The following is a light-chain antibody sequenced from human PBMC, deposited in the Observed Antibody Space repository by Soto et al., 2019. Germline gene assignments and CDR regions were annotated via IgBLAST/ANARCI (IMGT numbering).Light chain of an antibody. V-gene: IGKV1-6*01. CDR1: QDVRND. J-gene: IGKJ2*01. CDR2: TMS. Sequence: AVQMTQSPSSLSASVGDRVTITCRATQDVRNDLGWYQQKPGQAPKLLIYTMSTLQSGVPSRFSGSGSGTDFTLTISSLQPEDSATYYCLQDASYPYTFGQGTNLEI. CDR3: LQDASYPYT.